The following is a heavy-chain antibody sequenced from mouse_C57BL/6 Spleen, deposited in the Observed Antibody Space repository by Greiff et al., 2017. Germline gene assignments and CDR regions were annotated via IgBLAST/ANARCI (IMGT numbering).Heavy chain of an antibody. Sequence: EVQLQQSGPELVKPGASVKLSCTASGYTFTDYNMHWVKQSHGKSLEWIGYINTNNGGTSYNQKFKGKGTMTVNTSSSTAYLERSSLTAEDSAVYYWATNWTWKDYWGQGTTVTVSS. D-gene: IGHD4-1*01. CDR2: INTNNGGT. CDR3: ATNWTWKDY. CDR1: GYTFTDYN. V-gene: IGHV1-22*01. J-gene: IGHJ2*01.